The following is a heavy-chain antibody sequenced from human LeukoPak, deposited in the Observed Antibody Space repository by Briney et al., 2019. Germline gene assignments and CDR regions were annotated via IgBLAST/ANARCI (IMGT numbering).Heavy chain of an antibody. CDR1: GFIVNSYG. CDR3: AKESLYYDFDY. CDR2: LSSDGSNK. J-gene: IGHJ4*02. Sequence: SLRLSCVVSGFIVNSYGMHWGRQAPGKGLEWVAVLSSDGSNKYYADSVKGRFTISRDISKDTLYLQMNSLRADDTALYYCAKESLYYDFDYWGQGTLVTVSS. D-gene: IGHD3-10*01. V-gene: IGHV3-30*18.